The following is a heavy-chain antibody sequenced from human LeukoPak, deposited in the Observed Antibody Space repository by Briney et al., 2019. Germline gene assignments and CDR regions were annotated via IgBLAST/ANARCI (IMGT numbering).Heavy chain of an antibody. CDR1: GYTFTSYG. D-gene: IGHD6-19*01. V-gene: IGHV1-18*01. CDR2: ISAYNGNT. J-gene: IGHJ4*02. CDR3: ARDSYSSGWHPMGY. Sequence: VKVSCKASGYTFTSYGISWVRQAPGQGLEWMGWISAYNGNTNYAQKLQGRVTMTTDTSTSTAYMELRSLRSDDTAVYYCARDSYSSGWHPMGYWGQGTLVTVSS.